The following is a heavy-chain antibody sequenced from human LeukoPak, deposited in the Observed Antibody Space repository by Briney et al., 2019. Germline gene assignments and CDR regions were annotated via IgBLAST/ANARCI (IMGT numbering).Heavy chain of an antibody. CDR1: GGSISSYY. D-gene: IGHD3-22*01. Sequence: SETLSLTCTVSGGSISSYYWSWIRQPAGKGLEWIGRIYTSGSTNYNPSLKSRVTISVDTSKNQFSLKLSSVTAADTAVYYCARRPYYYDSSGYYYVSSWFDPWGQGTLVTVSS. V-gene: IGHV4-4*07. CDR3: ARRPYYYDSSGYYYVSSWFDP. J-gene: IGHJ5*02. CDR2: IYTSGST.